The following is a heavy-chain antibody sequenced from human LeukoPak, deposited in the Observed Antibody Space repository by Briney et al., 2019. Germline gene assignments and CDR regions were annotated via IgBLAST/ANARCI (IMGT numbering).Heavy chain of an antibody. CDR2: ISSSSSYM. J-gene: IGHJ6*03. V-gene: IGHV3-21*01. D-gene: IGHD4-23*01. Sequence: GGSLRLSCAVSGFTFSTYSMHWVRQAPGKGLEWVSSISSSSSYMNYADSVKGRFTISRDNAENSLYLQMNSLRAGDTAVYYCARDRGKTSPYYYVDVWGKGTTVTVSS. CDR3: ARDRGKTSPYYYVDV. CDR1: GFTFSTYS.